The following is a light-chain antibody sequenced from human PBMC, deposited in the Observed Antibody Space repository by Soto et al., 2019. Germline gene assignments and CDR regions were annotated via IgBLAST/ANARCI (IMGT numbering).Light chain of an antibody. J-gene: IGKJ4*01. Sequence: DIQMTQAPSSLSASVVDRVTITCQASQTISNFLNWYQKKPGKAPTLLIYSASSLQRGVPAKFSGSGSGADFTLTISHVRHEDLAIHYCQQYNNWPPLTFGGGTKVDIK. CDR1: QTISNF. V-gene: IGKV1-39*01. CDR3: QQYNNWPPLT. CDR2: SAS.